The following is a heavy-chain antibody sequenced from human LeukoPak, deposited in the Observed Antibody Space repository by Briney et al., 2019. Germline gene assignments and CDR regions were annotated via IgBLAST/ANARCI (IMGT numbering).Heavy chain of an antibody. D-gene: IGHD2-2*01. V-gene: IGHV3-48*03. J-gene: IGHJ4*02. CDR1: GFTFSNFE. CDR2: INTGGNTL. CDR3: AIDRDCSGSSCYQPDYFDY. Sequence: PGGSLRLSCAASGFTFSNFEMNWVRQAPREGLEWVSYINTGGNTLYYAHSVRRRFSISRDNAKNSLYLQMNNLRAEDTAVYYCAIDRDCSGSSCYQPDYFDYWGEGTLVAVSS.